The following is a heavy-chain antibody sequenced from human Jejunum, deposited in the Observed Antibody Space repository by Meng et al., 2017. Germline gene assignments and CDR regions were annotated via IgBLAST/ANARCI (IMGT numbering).Heavy chain of an antibody. J-gene: IGHJ4*02. V-gene: IGHV1-2*06. Sequence: QVHLVQSGAEGKKPGGAVRVSCEASGYTFTAYYVHWVRQAPGQGLEWMGRMNPNNGDTNYAQKFQGRVTMTRATSTAYMDLSSLTSDDTAVYYCAKDEGTTTAFDHWGQGTLVTVSS. D-gene: IGHD1-26*01. CDR2: MNPNNGDT. CDR1: GYTFTAYY. CDR3: AKDEGTTTAFDH.